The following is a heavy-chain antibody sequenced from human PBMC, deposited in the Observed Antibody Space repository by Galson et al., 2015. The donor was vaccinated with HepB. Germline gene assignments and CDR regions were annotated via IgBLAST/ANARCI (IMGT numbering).Heavy chain of an antibody. CDR1: GFTVYNNY. J-gene: IGHJ4*02. V-gene: IGHV3-66*02. CDR2: IYSGGST. D-gene: IGHD6-13*01. Sequence: SLRLSCAVSGFTVYNNYMSWVRQAPGKGLEWVSLIYSGGSTHYADSVKGRFTISRDKSKNTLYLEMNSLKPEDTAVYYCARDPPGVAAAGSGDWGQGTLVTVSS. CDR3: ARDPPGVAAAGSGD.